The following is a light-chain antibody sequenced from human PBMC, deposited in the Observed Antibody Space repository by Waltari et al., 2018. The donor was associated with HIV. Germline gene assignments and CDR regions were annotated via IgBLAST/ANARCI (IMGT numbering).Light chain of an antibody. CDR2: EAS. CDR3: QQRSDWPS. CDR1: QSVGSY. J-gene: IGKJ4*01. Sequence: EIVLTQSPATLSLYPGERATLSCRASQSVGSYLVWYQQKPGQAPRLLIYEASKRATGIPARFGGSGSGTDFTLTISSLEPEDFAVYCCQQRSDWPSFGGGTRVEIK. V-gene: IGKV3-11*01.